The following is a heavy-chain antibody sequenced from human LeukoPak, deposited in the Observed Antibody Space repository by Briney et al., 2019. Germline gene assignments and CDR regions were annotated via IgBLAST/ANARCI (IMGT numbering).Heavy chain of an antibody. Sequence: SETLSLTCTVSGGSISSYYWSWIRQPPGKGLEWIGYIYYSGSTNYNPSLKSRVTISVDTSKNQFSLKLSSVTAADTAVYYCALYSGYDPARYFQHWGQGTLVTVSS. CDR2: IYYSGST. J-gene: IGHJ1*01. CDR1: GGSISSYY. D-gene: IGHD5-12*01. V-gene: IGHV4-59*08. CDR3: ALYSGYDPARYFQH.